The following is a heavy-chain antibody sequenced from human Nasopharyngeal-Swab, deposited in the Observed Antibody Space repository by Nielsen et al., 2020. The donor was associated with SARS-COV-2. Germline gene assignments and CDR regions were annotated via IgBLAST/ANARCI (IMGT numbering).Heavy chain of an antibody. CDR1: GFIFSGFS. Sequence: GESLKISCAASGFIFSGFSMTWVRQAPGKGLEWVSTIRAAGDSTYYADSVKGRFTISRDNSKNTLYLQMNSLRAEDTAVYYCARVMTTVTTKAYFDYWGQGTLVTVSS. V-gene: IGHV3-23*01. CDR2: IRAAGDST. CDR3: ARVMTTVTTKAYFDY. D-gene: IGHD4-17*01. J-gene: IGHJ4*02.